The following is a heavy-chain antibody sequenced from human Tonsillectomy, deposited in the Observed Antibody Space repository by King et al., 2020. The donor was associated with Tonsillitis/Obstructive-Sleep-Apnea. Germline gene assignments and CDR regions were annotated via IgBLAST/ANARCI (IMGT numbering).Heavy chain of an antibody. CDR3: ARSSGGWVSARLFFDY. J-gene: IGHJ4*02. D-gene: IGHD6-6*01. V-gene: IGHV3-30*04. Sequence: VQLVESGRGVVQPGRSLRLSCAASGFTFSTYAMHWVRQAPGKGLEWVALLSYDGSNKYYVDSVKGRFTISRDNSKSTLYLQMNSLRPEDTAVYYCARSSGGWVSARLFFDYWGQGTLVTVSS. CDR1: GFTFSTYA. CDR2: LSYDGSNK.